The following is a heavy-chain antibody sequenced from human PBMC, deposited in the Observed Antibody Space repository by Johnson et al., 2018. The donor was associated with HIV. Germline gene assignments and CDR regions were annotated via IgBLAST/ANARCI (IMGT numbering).Heavy chain of an antibody. CDR2: IRYDGRPT. Sequence: QVQLVESGGGVVQPGGSLRLSCAASGFTFSSYGMHWVRQAPGKGLEWVAFIRYDGRPTYYDDSVKGRFTISRDNSKNTLYLKMNSLKAEDTAVYYCAKDKDAFDIWGQGTMVTVSS. CDR3: AKDKDAFDI. CDR1: GFTFSSYG. J-gene: IGHJ3*02. V-gene: IGHV3-30*02.